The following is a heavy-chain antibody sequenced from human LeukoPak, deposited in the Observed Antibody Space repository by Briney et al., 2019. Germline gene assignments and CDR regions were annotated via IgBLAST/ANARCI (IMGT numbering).Heavy chain of an antibody. J-gene: IGHJ5*02. CDR1: AYSISSGYY. Sequence: SETLSLTCIVSAYSISSGYYWGWIRQPPGKGLEWIGTIYHSGSTYYNPSLRSRVTISVDTSKNQFSLKLSSVTAADTAVYYCVSEKLVGARNWFDPWGQGTLVTVSS. CDR2: IYHSGST. CDR3: VSEKLVGARNWFDP. D-gene: IGHD1-26*01. V-gene: IGHV4-38-2*02.